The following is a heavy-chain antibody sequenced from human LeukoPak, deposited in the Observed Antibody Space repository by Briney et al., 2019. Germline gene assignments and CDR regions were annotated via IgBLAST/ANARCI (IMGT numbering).Heavy chain of an antibody. Sequence: PGGSLRLSCAASGFTFSSYAMSWVRQAPGKGLEWVSAIRGSGGSTYYADSVKGRFTISRDNSKNTLYLQMNSLRAEDTAVYYCAKSVLLWFGELERWGQGTPVTVSS. CDR1: GFTFSSYA. CDR2: IRGSGGST. V-gene: IGHV3-23*01. D-gene: IGHD3-10*01. J-gene: IGHJ4*02. CDR3: AKSVLLWFGELER.